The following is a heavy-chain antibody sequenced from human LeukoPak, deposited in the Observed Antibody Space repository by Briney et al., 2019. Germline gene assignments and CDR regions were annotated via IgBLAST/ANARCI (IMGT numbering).Heavy chain of an antibody. J-gene: IGHJ4*02. D-gene: IGHD5-24*01. CDR1: GFTVSSNY. CDR2: IYSGGST. Sequence: GGSLRLSCAASGFTVSSNYMSWVRQAPGKGLEWVSVIYSGGSTYYADSVKGRFTISRDNSKNTLYLQMNSLRAEDTAVYYCARVARVGGGYGYNSGLFDYWGQGTLVTVSS. V-gene: IGHV3-66*01. CDR3: ARVARVGGGYGYNSGLFDY.